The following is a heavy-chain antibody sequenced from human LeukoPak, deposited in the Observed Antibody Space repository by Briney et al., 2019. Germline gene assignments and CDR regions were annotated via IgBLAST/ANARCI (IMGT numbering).Heavy chain of an antibody. CDR2: IIPIFGTA. D-gene: IGHD3-10*01. CDR1: GGTFSSYA. J-gene: IGHJ5*02. V-gene: IGHV1-69*06. CDR3: ARGGHRRYYYTSGSAFDP. Sequence: SVKVSCKASGGTFSSYAISWVRQAPGQGLEWMGGIIPIFGTANYAQKFQGRVTITADKSTSTAYMELSSLRSEDTAVYYCARGGHRRYYYTSGSAFDPWGQGTLVTVSS.